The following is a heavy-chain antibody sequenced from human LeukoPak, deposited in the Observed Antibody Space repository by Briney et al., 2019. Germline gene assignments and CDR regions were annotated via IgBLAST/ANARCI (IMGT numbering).Heavy chain of an antibody. Sequence: GGSLRLSCAASGFTFSSYAMSWVRQAPGKGLEWVSAISGSGGSTYYADSVKGRLTISRDNSKNTLYLQMNSLRAEDTAVYYCAKSSSGRHAFDIWGQGTMVTVSS. V-gene: IGHV3-23*01. CDR3: AKSSSGRHAFDI. CDR1: GFTFSSYA. D-gene: IGHD2-15*01. J-gene: IGHJ3*02. CDR2: ISGSGGST.